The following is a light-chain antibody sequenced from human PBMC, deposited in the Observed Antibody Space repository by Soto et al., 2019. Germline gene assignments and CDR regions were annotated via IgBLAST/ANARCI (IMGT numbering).Light chain of an antibody. CDR3: QQYNSFSPWA. CDR2: DAS. CDR1: QTISTW. Sequence: DTPMTQSPSTLSASVGDRVTITCRASQTISTWLAWYQQKPGKAPKFLIYDASSLESGVPSRFSGSASGTEFTLTISSLQPDDFATYYCQQYNSFSPWAVGQGTKVETK. V-gene: IGKV1-5*01. J-gene: IGKJ1*01.